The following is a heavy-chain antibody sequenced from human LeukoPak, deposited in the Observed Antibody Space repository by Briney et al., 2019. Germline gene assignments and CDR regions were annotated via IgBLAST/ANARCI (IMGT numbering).Heavy chain of an antibody. J-gene: IGHJ5*02. V-gene: IGHV1-2*02. D-gene: IGHD3-10*01. CDR3: ARANMVRGVRSFFDRNWFDP. Sequence: GASVKVSCKTSGYTFTGYYMHWVRQAPGQGLEWMGWINPNSGGTNYAQKFQGRVTMTRDTSISTAYMELSRLRSDDTAVYYCARANMVRGVRSFFDRNWFDPWGQGTLVTVSS. CDR2: INPNSGGT. CDR1: GYTFTGYY.